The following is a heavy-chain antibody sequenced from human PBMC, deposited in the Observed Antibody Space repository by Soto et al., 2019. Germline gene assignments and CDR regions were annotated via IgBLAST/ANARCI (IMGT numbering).Heavy chain of an antibody. V-gene: IGHV1-3*01. CDR3: ARRGYYYESSGYQLLPFDY. J-gene: IGHJ4*02. CDR2: INAGNGNT. CDR1: GYTFTSYA. D-gene: IGHD3-22*01. Sequence: ASVKVSCKASGYTFTSYAMHWVRQAPGQRQERMGWINAGNGNTKYSQKFQGRVTITRDTSASTAYMELSSLRSEDTAMYYCARRGYYYESSGYQLLPFDYWGQGTLVTVSS.